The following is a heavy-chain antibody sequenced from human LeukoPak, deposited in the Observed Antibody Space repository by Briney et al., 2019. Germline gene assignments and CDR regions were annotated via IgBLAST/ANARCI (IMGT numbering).Heavy chain of an antibody. CDR2: INHSGST. CDR1: GGSFSGYY. D-gene: IGHD5-12*01. Sequence: KPSETLSLTCAVYGGSFSGYYWSWIRQPPGTGLEWIGEINHSGSTNYNPSLKSRVTISVDTSKNQFSLKLSSVTAADTAVYYCARGKIISGYDYGFDYWGQGTLVTVSS. J-gene: IGHJ4*02. V-gene: IGHV4-34*01. CDR3: ARGKIISGYDYGFDY.